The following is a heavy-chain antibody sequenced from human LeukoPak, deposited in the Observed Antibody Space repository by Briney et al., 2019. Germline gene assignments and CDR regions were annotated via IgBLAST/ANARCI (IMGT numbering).Heavy chain of an antibody. CDR1: GFTFSSYD. CDR3: TRDRHGMDV. V-gene: IGHV3-13*01. CDR2: IGVGGDT. Sequence: GGSLRLSCAASGFTFSSYDMHWVRQPTGKGLEWVSAIGVGGDTFDAGAVKGRCTISRGNAKNALVLQRNSLRAGDTAVYYCTRDRHGMDVWGQGTTVTVSS. J-gene: IGHJ6*02.